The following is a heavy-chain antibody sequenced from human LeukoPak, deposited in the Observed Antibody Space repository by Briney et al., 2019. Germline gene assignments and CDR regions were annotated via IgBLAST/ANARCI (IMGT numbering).Heavy chain of an antibody. CDR1: GFTFSSYA. Sequence: GGSLRLSCAASGFTFSSYAMNWVRQAPGKGLEWVSAITGSGGRTYYADSVKGRFTISRDNSKNTLYLQMNSLRAEDATVYYCASSIAAAGYADYYYYYMDVWGKGTTVTISS. CDR3: ASSIAAAGYADYYYYYMDV. V-gene: IGHV3-23*01. D-gene: IGHD6-13*01. CDR2: ITGSGGRT. J-gene: IGHJ6*03.